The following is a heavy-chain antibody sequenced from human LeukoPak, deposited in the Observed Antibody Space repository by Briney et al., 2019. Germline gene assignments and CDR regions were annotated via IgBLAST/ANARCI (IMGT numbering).Heavy chain of an antibody. CDR3: AKDYKVTAGYRYYYIANYMDV. V-gene: IGHV3-23*01. D-gene: IGHD2-2*01. Sequence: PGGSLRLSCAASGFTFSSYAMSWVRQAPGKGLEWVSAISGSGGSTYYADSVKGRFTISRDNSKNTLYLQMNSLRAEDTAVYYCAKDYKVTAGYRYYYIANYMDVWGKGTTVTISS. J-gene: IGHJ6*03. CDR1: GFTFSSYA. CDR2: ISGSGGST.